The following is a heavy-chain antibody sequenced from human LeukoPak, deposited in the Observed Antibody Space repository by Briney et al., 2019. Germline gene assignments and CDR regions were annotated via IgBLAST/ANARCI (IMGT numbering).Heavy chain of an antibody. D-gene: IGHD3-22*01. CDR3: SHYYDSSGYYYYYYMDV. Sequence: GGSLRLSCAASGFTFSNAWMSWVRQAPGKGLEWVGRIKGKTDGGTTDYAAPVKGRFTISRDDSKNTLYLQMNSLKTEDTAVYYCSHYYDSSGYYYYYYMDVWGKGTTVTVSS. CDR1: GFTFSNAW. J-gene: IGHJ6*03. V-gene: IGHV3-15*01. CDR2: IKGKTDGGTT.